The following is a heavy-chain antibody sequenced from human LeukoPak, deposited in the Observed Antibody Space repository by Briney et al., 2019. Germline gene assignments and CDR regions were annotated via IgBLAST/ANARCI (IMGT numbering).Heavy chain of an antibody. Sequence: ASVKVSCKASGGTFSSYAISWVRQAPGQGPEWMGGIIPIFGTANYAQKFQGRVTITADESTSTAYMELSSLRSEDTAVYYCARKLSDSSGYYYYYYGMDVWGQGTTVTVSS. CDR2: IIPIFGTA. J-gene: IGHJ6*02. CDR1: GGTFSSYA. CDR3: ARKLSDSSGYYYYYYGMDV. V-gene: IGHV1-69*13. D-gene: IGHD3-22*01.